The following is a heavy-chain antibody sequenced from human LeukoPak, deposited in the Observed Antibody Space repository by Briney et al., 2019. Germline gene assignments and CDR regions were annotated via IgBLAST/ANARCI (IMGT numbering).Heavy chain of an antibody. V-gene: IGHV3-30*04. CDR1: GFTFSSYA. J-gene: IGHJ4*02. D-gene: IGHD5-18*01. CDR2: ISYDGSNK. Sequence: PGGSLRLSCAASGFTFSSYAMHWVRQAPGKGLEWVAVISYDGSNKYYADSVKGRFTISRDNSKNTLYLQMNSLRAEDTAVYYCAKVGATAMTYYFDYWGQGTLVTVSS. CDR3: AKVGATAMTYYFDY.